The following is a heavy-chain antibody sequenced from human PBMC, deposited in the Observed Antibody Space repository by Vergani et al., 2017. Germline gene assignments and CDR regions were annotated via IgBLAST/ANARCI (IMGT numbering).Heavy chain of an antibody. CDR1: GFSFSDHY. J-gene: IGHJ6*02. D-gene: IGHD2-2*01. Sequence: QVQLVESGGGLVKPGGSLRLSCAASGFSFSDHYMTWIRQAPGKGLEWVSYISNSGNTIEYADSVKGRFSISRDNAKSSLFLQMDSLRAEDTAVYYCAKGVYCSSTSCYEGRGYYYGMGVWGQGTTVTFSS. CDR2: ISNSGNTI. V-gene: IGHV3-11*01. CDR3: AKGVYCSSTSCYEGRGYYYGMGV.